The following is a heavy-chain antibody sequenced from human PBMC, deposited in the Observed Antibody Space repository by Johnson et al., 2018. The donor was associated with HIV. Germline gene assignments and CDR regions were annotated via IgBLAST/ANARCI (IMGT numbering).Heavy chain of an antibody. Sequence: VQLVESGGGVVQPGRSLRLSCAASGFTFSNAWMSWVRQAPWKGLEWVGRIKSKTDGGTTYYAAPVKGRFTISRDDSINTLYLQMNSLKTEDTALYYCTTGIAVPDAFDIWGQGTMVTVSS. CDR1: GFTFSNAW. J-gene: IGHJ3*02. CDR2: IKSKTDGGTT. CDR3: TTGIAVPDAFDI. D-gene: IGHD6-19*01. V-gene: IGHV3-15*01.